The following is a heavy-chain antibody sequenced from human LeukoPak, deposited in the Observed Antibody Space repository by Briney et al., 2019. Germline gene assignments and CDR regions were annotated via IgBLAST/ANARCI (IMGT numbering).Heavy chain of an antibody. CDR2: IYPDDSDT. CDR1: GYSFTSYW. D-gene: IGHD3-22*01. Sequence: GESLQISCKGSGYSFTSYWIGWVRQLPGKGLEWMGIIYPDDSDTRYSPSLQGQVTISADKSISTAYLQWSSLKASDTAMYYCARQFYDSSGYFVYFDYWGQGTLVTVSS. CDR3: ARQFYDSSGYFVYFDY. V-gene: IGHV5-51*01. J-gene: IGHJ4*02.